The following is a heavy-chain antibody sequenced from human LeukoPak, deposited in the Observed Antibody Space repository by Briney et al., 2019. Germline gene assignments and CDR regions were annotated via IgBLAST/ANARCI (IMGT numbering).Heavy chain of an antibody. CDR3: AKDTWQFAPDYYYYMDV. Sequence: PGGSLRLSCAASGFTFSSYSMNWVRQAPGRGLEWISYISRGSSDIYYADSVKGRFTISRDNSKNTLYLQMNSLRAEDTALYYCAKDTWQFAPDYYYYMDVWGKGTTVTVSS. J-gene: IGHJ6*03. CDR2: ISRGSSDI. V-gene: IGHV3-21*05. D-gene: IGHD2-21*01. CDR1: GFTFSSYS.